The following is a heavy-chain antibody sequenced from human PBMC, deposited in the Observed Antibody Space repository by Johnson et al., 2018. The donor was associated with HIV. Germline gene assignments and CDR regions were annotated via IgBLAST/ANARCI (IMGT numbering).Heavy chain of an antibody. CDR1: RFTFDDYA. D-gene: IGHD3-3*01. V-gene: IGHV3-9*01. J-gene: IGHJ3*02. Sequence: QLVESGGVVVQPGGSLRLSCETSRFTFDDYAMHWVRQAPGKGLEWVSGISWNSGSIGYADSVKGRFTISRDNAKNSLYLQMNSLRAEDTAVYYCASSLIQFLEWLSEPAAFDIWGQGTMVTVSS. CDR2: ISWNSGSI. CDR3: ASSLIQFLEWLSEPAAFDI.